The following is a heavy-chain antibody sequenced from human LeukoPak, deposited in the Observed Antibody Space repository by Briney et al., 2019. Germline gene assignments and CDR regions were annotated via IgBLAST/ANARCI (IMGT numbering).Heavy chain of an antibody. CDR1: GGSISSGGYY. D-gene: IGHD5-18*01. J-gene: IGHJ4*02. Sequence: PSQTLSLTCTVSGGSISSGGYYWSWIRQHPGKGLVWIGYIYYSGSTYYNPSLKSRVTISVDTSKNQFSLKLSSVTAADTAVYYCARVTKRDTAMVSLVYFDYWGQGTLVTVSS. CDR2: IYYSGST. V-gene: IGHV4-31*03. CDR3: ARVTKRDTAMVSLVYFDY.